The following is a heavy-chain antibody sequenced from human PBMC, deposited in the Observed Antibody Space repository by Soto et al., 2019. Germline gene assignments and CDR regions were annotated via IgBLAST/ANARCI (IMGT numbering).Heavy chain of an antibody. V-gene: IGHV4-34*01. D-gene: IGHD1-26*01. Sequence: SETLSLTCAVYGGSLSGYYWSWIRQPPGKALEWIGEFNHSGDTNYNPSLKSRVTISVDTSKNQLFLNLSSVTAADTAMYYCARHHVRGRTIAGAAEFWGQGTMVTVSS. CDR3: ARHHVRGRTIAGAAEF. J-gene: IGHJ3*01. CDR1: GGSLSGYY. CDR2: FNHSGDT.